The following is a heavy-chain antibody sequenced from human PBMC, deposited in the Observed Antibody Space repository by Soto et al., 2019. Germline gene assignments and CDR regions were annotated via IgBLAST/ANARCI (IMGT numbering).Heavy chain of an antibody. D-gene: IGHD2-8*01. CDR1: GFTFSSYW. CDR3: AREIPSPADGGCAFDI. CDR2: IKQDGSEK. Sequence: HPGGSLRLSCAASGFTFSSYWMSWVRQAPGKGLEWVANIKQDGSEKYYVDSVKGRFTISRDNAKNSLYLQMNSLRAEDTAVYYCAREIPSPADGGCAFDIWGQGTMVTVSS. V-gene: IGHV3-7*01. J-gene: IGHJ3*02.